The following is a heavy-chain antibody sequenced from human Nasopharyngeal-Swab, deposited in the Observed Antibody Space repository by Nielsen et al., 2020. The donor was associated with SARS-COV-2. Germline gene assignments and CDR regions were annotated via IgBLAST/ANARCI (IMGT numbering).Heavy chain of an antibody. D-gene: IGHD3-22*01. Sequence: WIRQPPGKGLEWIGYIYYSGSTYYSPSLKSRVTISVDTSKNQFSLKLSSVTAADTAVYYCARAYRGITMIVGVFEYFDYWGQGTLVTVSS. V-gene: IGHV4-30-4*01. CDR3: ARAYRGITMIVGVFEYFDY. CDR2: IYYSGST. J-gene: IGHJ4*02.